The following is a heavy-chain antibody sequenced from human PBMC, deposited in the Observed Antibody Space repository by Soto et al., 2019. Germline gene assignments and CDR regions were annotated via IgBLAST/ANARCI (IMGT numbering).Heavy chain of an antibody. Sequence: PSETLSLTCAVYGGSFSGYYWSWIRQPPGKGLEWIWEINHSGSTNYNPSLKSRVTISVDTSKNQFSLKLSSVTAADTAVYYCARERGAHCYYYMDVWGKGTTVTVS. CDR2: INHSGST. CDR3: ARERGAHCYYYMDV. CDR1: GGSFSGYY. D-gene: IGHD3-10*01. J-gene: IGHJ6*03. V-gene: IGHV4-34*01.